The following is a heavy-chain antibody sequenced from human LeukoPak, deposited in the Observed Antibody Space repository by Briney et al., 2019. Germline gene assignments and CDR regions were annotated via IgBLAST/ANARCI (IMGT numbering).Heavy chain of an antibody. Sequence: ASVKVSCKASGVTFSSYAISWVRQAPGQGLEWMGRIIPILGIANYAQKFQGRVTITADKSTSTAYMELSSLRSEDTAVYYCATPPHKLGTRGYRLDYWGQGTLVTVSS. CDR2: IIPILGIA. CDR1: GVTFSSYA. CDR3: ATPPHKLGTRGYRLDY. D-gene: IGHD7-27*01. V-gene: IGHV1-69*04. J-gene: IGHJ4*02.